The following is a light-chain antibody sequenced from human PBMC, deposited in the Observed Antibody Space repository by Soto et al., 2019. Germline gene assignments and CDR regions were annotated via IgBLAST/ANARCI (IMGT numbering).Light chain of an antibody. V-gene: IGKV3-15*01. Sequence: EIVMTQSPATLSVSPGERATLSCRASQSVSSNLAWYQQKPGQAPRLLIYGASTSTTGIPARFSGSGSGTEFTLTISSLQSEHFAVYYCQQYNNWRTFGQGTKLEIK. CDR3: QQYNNWRT. CDR2: GAS. CDR1: QSVSSN. J-gene: IGKJ2*01.